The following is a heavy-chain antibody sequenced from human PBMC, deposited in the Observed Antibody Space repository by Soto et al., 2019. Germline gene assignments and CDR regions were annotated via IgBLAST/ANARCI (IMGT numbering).Heavy chain of an antibody. CDR2: ISGSGGST. CDR1: GFTFSSYA. D-gene: IGHD2-15*01. V-gene: IGHV3-23*01. CDR3: AFTRGGYCSGGSCYWGYFQH. J-gene: IGHJ1*01. Sequence: GGSLRLSCAASGFTFSSYAMSWVRQAPGKGLEWVSAISGSGGSTYYADSVKGRFTISRDNSKNTLYLQMNSLRAEDTAVYYYAFTRGGYCSGGSCYWGYFQHWGQGTLVTVSS.